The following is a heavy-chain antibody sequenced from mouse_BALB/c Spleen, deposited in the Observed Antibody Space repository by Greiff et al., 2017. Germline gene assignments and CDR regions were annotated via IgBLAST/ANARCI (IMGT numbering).Heavy chain of an antibody. Sequence: QVQLQQSGAELARPGASVKMSCKASGYTFTSYTMHWVKQRPGQGLEWIGYINPSSGYTNYNQKFKDKATLTADKSSSTAYMQLSSLTSEDSAVYYCASPIYYGNAMDYWGQGTSVTVSS. J-gene: IGHJ4*01. CDR1: GYTFTSYT. CDR3: ASPIYYGNAMDY. V-gene: IGHV1-4*01. D-gene: IGHD2-1*01. CDR2: INPSSGYT.